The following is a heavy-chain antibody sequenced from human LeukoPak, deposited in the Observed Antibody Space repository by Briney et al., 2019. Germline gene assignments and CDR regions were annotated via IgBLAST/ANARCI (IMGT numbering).Heavy chain of an antibody. J-gene: IGHJ4*02. V-gene: IGHV3-21*01. D-gene: IGHD2-8*02. CDR2: ISSSSSYI. CDR3: ARDRSGAVHIDY. Sequence: PGGSLRLSCAASGFTFSSYSMNWVRQAPGKGLEWVSSISSSSSYIYYADSVKGRFTISRDNAKNSLYLQMNSLRAEDTAVYYCARDRSGAVHIDYWGQGTLVTVSS. CDR1: GFTFSSYS.